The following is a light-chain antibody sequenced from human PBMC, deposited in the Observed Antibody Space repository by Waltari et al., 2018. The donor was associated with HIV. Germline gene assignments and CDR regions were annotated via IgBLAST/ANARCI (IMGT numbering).Light chain of an antibody. CDR1: SSDVGGYDH. CDR3: VSYAGINDRWV. CDR2: EVT. Sequence: QSALTQPPSSSGSPGQSVTISCTGTSSDVGGYDHVSWYQQHPGKAPQRLVYEVTKRAPGVPDRFSGSKSGNTASLTVSVLQAEDEAHYYWVSYAGINDRWVFGGGTKLTVL. J-gene: IGLJ3*02. V-gene: IGLV2-8*01.